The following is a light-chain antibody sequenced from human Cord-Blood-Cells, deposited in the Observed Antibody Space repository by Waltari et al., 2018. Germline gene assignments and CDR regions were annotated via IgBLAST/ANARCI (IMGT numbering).Light chain of an antibody. CDR3: QQSDSTLT. J-gene: IGKJ4*01. CDR2: AAS. V-gene: IGKV1-39*01. CDR1: QSISSY. Sequence: DIHMTQSLSSVFASVGDRFTFTCRASQSISSYVNWYQQKPGKAPKLLIYAASSLQSGVPSRFSGSGSGTDFTLTISSLQPEDFATDYCQQSDSTLTFGGGTKVEIK.